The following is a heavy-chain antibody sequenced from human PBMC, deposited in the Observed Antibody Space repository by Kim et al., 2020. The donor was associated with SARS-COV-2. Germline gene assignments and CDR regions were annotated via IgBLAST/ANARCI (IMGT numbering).Heavy chain of an antibody. D-gene: IGHD2-8*02. J-gene: IGHJ6*02. CDR3: ARDQSEMGTGAYDYCMDV. V-gene: IGHV3-9*01. CDR2: ISWNSITI. CDR1: GFSFDDSA. Sequence: SLRLSCAASGFSFDDSAMHWVRQAPGKGLEWVSGISWNSITIGYADSVKGRFTISRDNAKNSLYLQMNSLRAEDTALYYCARDQSEMGTGAYDYCMDVWGPGTTVTVSS.